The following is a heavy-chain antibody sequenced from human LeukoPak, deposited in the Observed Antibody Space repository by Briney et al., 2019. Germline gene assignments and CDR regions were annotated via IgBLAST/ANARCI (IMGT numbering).Heavy chain of an antibody. CDR3: AKDSVGVGAA. V-gene: IGHV3-7*01. J-gene: IGHJ5*02. Sequence: GGSLRLSCAASGFTFSSYWMSWVRQAPGKGLEWVANIKQDGSEKYYADSVKGRFTISRDNSKNTLYLQMNSLRAEDTAVYYCAKDSVGVGAAWGQGTLVTVSS. CDR2: IKQDGSEK. D-gene: IGHD1-26*01. CDR1: GFTFSSYW.